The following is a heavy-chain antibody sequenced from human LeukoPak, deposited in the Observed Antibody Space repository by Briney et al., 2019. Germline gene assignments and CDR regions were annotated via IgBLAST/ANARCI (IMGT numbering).Heavy chain of an antibody. Sequence: GGSLRLSCAASGFTFSSYAMHWVRQAPGKGLEWVAVISYDGSNKYYADSVKGRFTISRDNSKNTLYLQMNSLRAEDTAVYYCASASYGSGSYLDYWGQGTLVTVSS. CDR2: ISYDGSNK. CDR3: ASASYGSGSYLDY. CDR1: GFTFSSYA. V-gene: IGHV3-30-3*01. J-gene: IGHJ4*02. D-gene: IGHD3-10*01.